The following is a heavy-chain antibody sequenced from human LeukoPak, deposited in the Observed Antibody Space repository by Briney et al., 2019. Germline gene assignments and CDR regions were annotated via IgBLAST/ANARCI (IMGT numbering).Heavy chain of an antibody. CDR1: GFTFSSYA. D-gene: IGHD6-19*01. V-gene: IGHV3-23*01. J-gene: IGHJ4*02. Sequence: GGCLRLSCAASGFTFSSYAMSWVRQAPGKGLEWVSAISGSGGSTYYADSVKGRFTISRDNSKNTLYLQMNSLRAEDTAVYYCARGFSFKYSSGWFDYWGQGTLVTVSS. CDR3: ARGFSFKYSSGWFDY. CDR2: ISGSGGST.